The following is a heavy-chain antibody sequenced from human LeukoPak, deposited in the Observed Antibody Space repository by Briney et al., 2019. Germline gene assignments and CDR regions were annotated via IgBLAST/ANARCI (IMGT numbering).Heavy chain of an antibody. CDR1: GFTFSSYA. Sequence: PGGSLRLSCAASGFTFSSYAMSWVRQAPGRGLEWVSAISGSGGSTYYADSVKGRFTISRDNSKNTLYLQMNSLRAEDTAVYYCAKARGGIVVVPAAIRFDPWGQGTLVTASS. D-gene: IGHD2-2*02. CDR3: AKARGGIVVVPAAIRFDP. V-gene: IGHV3-23*01. J-gene: IGHJ5*02. CDR2: ISGSGGST.